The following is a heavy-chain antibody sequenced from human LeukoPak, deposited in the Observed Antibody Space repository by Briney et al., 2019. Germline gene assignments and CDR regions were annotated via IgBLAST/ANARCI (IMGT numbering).Heavy chain of an antibody. V-gene: IGHV4-34*01. J-gene: IGHJ3*02. CDR3: ARGPPGGSDAFDI. CDR1: GGSFSGYY. D-gene: IGHD2-15*01. CDR2: INQSGST. Sequence: SETLSLTCAVYGGSFSGYYWSWIRQPPGKGLEWIGEINQSGSTNYNPSLKSRVTISADTSKNQFSLKLSSVTAADTAVYYCARGPPGGSDAFDIWGQGTMVTVSS.